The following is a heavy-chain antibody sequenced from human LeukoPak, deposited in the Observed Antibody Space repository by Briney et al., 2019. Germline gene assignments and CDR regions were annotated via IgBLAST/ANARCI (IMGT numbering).Heavy chain of an antibody. CDR1: GYTFTGYY. J-gene: IGHJ4*02. D-gene: IGHD3-22*01. CDR3: AIHYYDSSGSFDY. CDR2: INPNSGGT. V-gene: IGHV1-2*02. Sequence: GASVKVSCKASGYTFTGYYMHWVRQAPGQGLEWMGWINPNSGGTNYAQKFQGRVTMTRDTSISTAYMELSRLRSDDTAVYYCAIHYYDSSGSFDYWGQGTLVTVSS.